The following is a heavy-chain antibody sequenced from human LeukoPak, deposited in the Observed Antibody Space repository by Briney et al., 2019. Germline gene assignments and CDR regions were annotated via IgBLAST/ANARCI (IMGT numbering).Heavy chain of an antibody. CDR2: ISWNSGSI. CDR1: GFTFDDYA. D-gene: IGHD6-19*01. Sequence: PGGSLRLSCAASGFTFDDYAMHWVRQAPGKGLEWVSGISWNSGSIGYADSVKGRFTISRDNAKNSLYLQMNSLRAEDMALYYCAKEGRYVGFDYWGQGTLVTVSS. J-gene: IGHJ4*02. V-gene: IGHV3-9*03. CDR3: AKEGRYVGFDY.